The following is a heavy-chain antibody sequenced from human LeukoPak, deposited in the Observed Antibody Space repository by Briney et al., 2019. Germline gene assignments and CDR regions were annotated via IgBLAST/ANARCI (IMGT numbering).Heavy chain of an antibody. D-gene: IGHD6-19*01. Sequence: SETLSLTCTVSGGSISSSSYYWGWIRQPPGKGLEWIGEINHSGSTNYNPSLKSRVTISVDTSKNQFSLKLSSVTAADTAVYYCAISSGWYTDYWGQGTLVTVSS. CDR2: INHSGST. V-gene: IGHV4-39*07. J-gene: IGHJ4*02. CDR3: AISSGWYTDY. CDR1: GGSISSSSYY.